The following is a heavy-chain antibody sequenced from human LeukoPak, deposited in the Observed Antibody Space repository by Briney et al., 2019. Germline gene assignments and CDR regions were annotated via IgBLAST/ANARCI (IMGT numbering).Heavy chain of an antibody. CDR3: ARERRD. J-gene: IGHJ4*02. CDR1: GDSISSSSYY. CDR2: VYYSGST. Sequence: SETLSLTCSVSGDSISSSSYYWGWIRQPPGKGLEWIGSVYYSGSTYYNPSLKSRVTISVDTSKNQFSLKLSSVTAADTAVYYCARERRDWGQGTLVTVSS. V-gene: IGHV4-39*07.